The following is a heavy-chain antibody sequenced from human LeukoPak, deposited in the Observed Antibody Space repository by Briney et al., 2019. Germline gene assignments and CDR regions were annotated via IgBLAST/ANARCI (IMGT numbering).Heavy chain of an antibody. CDR3: ARERHSAVDY. V-gene: IGHV4-59*01. CDR2: IYYSGST. CDR1: GGSISSYY. J-gene: IGHJ4*02. Sequence: SETLSLTCTVSGGSISSYYCSWIRQPPGKGLEWIGYIYYSGSTNYNPSLKSRVTISVDTSKNQFSLKLSSVTAADTAVYYCARERHSAVDYWGQGTLVTVSS. D-gene: IGHD4-11*01.